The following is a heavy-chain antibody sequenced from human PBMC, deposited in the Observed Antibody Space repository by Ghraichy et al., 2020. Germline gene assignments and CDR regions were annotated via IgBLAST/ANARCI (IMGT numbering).Heavy chain of an antibody. J-gene: IGHJ6*02. CDR2: ISGSGGGT. V-gene: IGHV3-23*01. D-gene: IGHD3-10*01. CDR3: AKDIGELYYYYGMDV. Sequence: GGSLRLSCAASGFTFSSYAMSWVRQAPGKGLEWVSAISGSGGGTYYADSVKGRFTISRDNSKNTLYLQMNSLRAEDTAVYYCAKDIGELYYYYGMDVWGQGTTVTVSS. CDR1: GFTFSSYA.